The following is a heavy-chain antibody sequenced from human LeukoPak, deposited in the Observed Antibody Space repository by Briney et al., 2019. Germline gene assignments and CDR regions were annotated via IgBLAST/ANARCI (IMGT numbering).Heavy chain of an antibody. CDR3: AREQLWYYYYMDV. CDR2: IKQDGSEK. J-gene: IGHJ6*03. Sequence: GGSLRLSCAASGFTFSSYWMSWVRQAPGKGLEWVANIKQDGSEKYYVDSVKGRFTISRDNGKNSLYLQMNSLRAEDTAVYYCAREQLWYYYYMDVWGKGTTVTVSS. CDR1: GFTFSSYW. D-gene: IGHD5-18*01. V-gene: IGHV3-7*01.